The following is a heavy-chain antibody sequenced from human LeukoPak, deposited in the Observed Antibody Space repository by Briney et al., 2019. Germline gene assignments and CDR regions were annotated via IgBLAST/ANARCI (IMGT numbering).Heavy chain of an antibody. CDR2: IHYTEHS. J-gene: IGHJ5*02. Sequence: SETLSLTCAVYGGSFSGYYWNWIRQPPGKGLEWIAYIHYTEHSNYNPSLKSRVTLSVDTSKNQVSLMLTSVTAADTAVYYCARGEGPWGQGTLVTVSS. CDR1: GGSFSGYY. V-gene: IGHV4-59*01. CDR3: ARGEGP.